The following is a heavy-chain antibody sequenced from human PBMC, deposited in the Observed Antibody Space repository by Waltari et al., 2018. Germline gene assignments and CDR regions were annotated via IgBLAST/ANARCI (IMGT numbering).Heavy chain of an antibody. D-gene: IGHD3-3*01. CDR3: ASRKVIFGLVIPFDY. CDR1: GGSFSGYY. CDR2: SNHSIST. V-gene: IGHV4-34*01. J-gene: IGHJ4*02. Sequence: HVQLQQWGAGPLKPSETLSLTCAVYGGSFSGYYWSWFRQHPGKGLKWLGESNHSISTNHSQSLKCRVTRCVDSSKNPFSLTLGFVPAADSAAYSCASRKVIFGLVIPFDYWGQRTLVTVSS.